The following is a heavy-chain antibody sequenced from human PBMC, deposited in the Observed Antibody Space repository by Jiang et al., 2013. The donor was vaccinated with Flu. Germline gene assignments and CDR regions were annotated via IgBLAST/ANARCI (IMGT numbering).Heavy chain of an antibody. CDR2: IYYSGST. Sequence: GLVKPSETLSLTCTVSGGSISSSSYYWGWIRQPPGKGLEWIGYIYYSGSTNYNPSLKSRVTISVDTSKNQFSLKLSSVTAADTAVYYCAREYEDGGYFYWGQGTLVTVSS. J-gene: IGHJ4*02. D-gene: IGHD3-22*01. CDR1: GGSISSSSYY. CDR3: AREYEDGGYFY. V-gene: IGHV4-61*01.